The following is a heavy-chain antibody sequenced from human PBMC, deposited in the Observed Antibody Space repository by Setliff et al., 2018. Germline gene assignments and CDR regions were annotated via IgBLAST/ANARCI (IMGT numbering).Heavy chain of an antibody. D-gene: IGHD3-16*01. Sequence: SETLSLTCTVSGGSMSSGDYWWGWIRQPPGKGLEWIGSINYSGKTYYNPSLKSRATMSVDASKNKFSLKLNSVTAADAAIYYCARQVGGGLWTFDVWGQGTMVTVSS. CDR2: INYSGKT. J-gene: IGHJ3*01. V-gene: IGHV4-39*01. CDR3: ARQVGGGLWTFDV. CDR1: GGSMSSGDYW.